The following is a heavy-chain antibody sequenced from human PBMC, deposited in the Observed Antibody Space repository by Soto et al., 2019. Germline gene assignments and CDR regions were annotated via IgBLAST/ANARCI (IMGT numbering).Heavy chain of an antibody. Sequence: QVQLVQSGGEVKKPGASVKVSCKASGYTFTTYGITWVRQGPGQGLEWMGWISAYNGNTNYAQKVQGRVTMTTVTSTSTAYMELRSLRSDDTAVYYCARAVDYYDSSGYYTHEYFQHWGQGTLVTVSS. J-gene: IGHJ1*01. V-gene: IGHV1-18*01. CDR1: GYTFTTYG. D-gene: IGHD3-22*01. CDR2: ISAYNGNT. CDR3: ARAVDYYDSSGYYTHEYFQH.